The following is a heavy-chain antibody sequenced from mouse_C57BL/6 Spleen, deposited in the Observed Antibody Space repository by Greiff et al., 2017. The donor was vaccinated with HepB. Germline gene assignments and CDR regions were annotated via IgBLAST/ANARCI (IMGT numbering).Heavy chain of an antibody. CDR3: TVNYGSSYDYFDY. Sequence: EVKLVESGGGLVQPGGSMKLSCVASGFTFSNYWMNWVRQSPEKGLEWVAQIRLKSDNYATHYAESVKGRFTISRDDSKSSVYLQMNNLRAEDTGIYYCTVNYGSSYDYFDYWGQGTTLTVSS. D-gene: IGHD1-1*01. J-gene: IGHJ2*01. V-gene: IGHV6-3*01. CDR2: IRLKSDNYAT. CDR1: GFTFSNYW.